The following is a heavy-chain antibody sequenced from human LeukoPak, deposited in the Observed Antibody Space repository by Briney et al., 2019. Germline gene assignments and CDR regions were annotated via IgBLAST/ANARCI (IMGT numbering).Heavy chain of an antibody. V-gene: IGHV3-7*01. Sequence: GGSLRLSCEVSGFTFADYWMNWVRQAPGKGPEWVASIRQDGSEKTYVDSVKGRFTISRDNTKNSLSLQLNGLRAEDTAVYYCARDGAAAGLYFDLWGQGTLVTVSS. CDR1: GFTFADYW. CDR3: ARDGAAAGLYFDL. CDR2: IRQDGSEK. J-gene: IGHJ4*01. D-gene: IGHD6-13*01.